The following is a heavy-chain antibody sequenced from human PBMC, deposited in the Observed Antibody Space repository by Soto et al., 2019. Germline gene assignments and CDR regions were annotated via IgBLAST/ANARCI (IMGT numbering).Heavy chain of an antibody. V-gene: IGHV1-3*01. Sequence: ASVKVSCKASGYTFTSYAMHWVRQAPGQRLEWMGWINAGNGNTKYSQKFQGRVTITRDTSASTAYMELSSLRPEDTAVYYCAACRRDIVVVVAAPGESCAFDIWGQGTMVTVSS. CDR3: AACRRDIVVVVAAPGESCAFDI. CDR2: INAGNGNT. CDR1: GYTFTSYA. D-gene: IGHD2-15*01. J-gene: IGHJ3*02.